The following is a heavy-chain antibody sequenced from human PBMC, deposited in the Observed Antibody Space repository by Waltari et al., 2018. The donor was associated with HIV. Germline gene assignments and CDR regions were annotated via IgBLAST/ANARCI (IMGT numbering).Heavy chain of an antibody. J-gene: IGHJ6*02. CDR3: ATDNRHQLLEGYQIFYYNAMDV. V-gene: IGHV3-23*01. CDR1: GFTFNNYA. Sequence: EVPLLESGGGLVQRGGSLRLSCAASGFTFNNYAMTWVRQAPGKGLEWVSGISGSGSITSYADSVKGRFTISRDNSKKMLYLQMNSLRAEDTAVYYCATDNRHQLLEGYQIFYYNAMDVWGQGTTVTVSS. CDR2: ISGSGSIT. D-gene: IGHD2-2*01.